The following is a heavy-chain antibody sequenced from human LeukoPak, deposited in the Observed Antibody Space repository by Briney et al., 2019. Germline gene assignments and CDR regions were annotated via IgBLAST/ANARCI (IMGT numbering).Heavy chain of an antibody. V-gene: IGHV4-30-4*01. J-gene: IGHJ6*02. Sequence: SETLSLTCTVSGGSISSGDYYWSWIRQPPGKGLEWMGYIYYSGSTYYKSSLKSRVTISVDMSNNQFSLKLSSVTAADTAVYYCARDRSGYLLVDVWGQGTTVTVSS. CDR2: IYYSGST. D-gene: IGHD3-3*01. CDR1: GGSISSGDYY. CDR3: ARDRSGYLLVDV.